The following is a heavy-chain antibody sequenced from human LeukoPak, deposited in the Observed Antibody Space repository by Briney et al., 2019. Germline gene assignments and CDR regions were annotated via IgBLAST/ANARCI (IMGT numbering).Heavy chain of an antibody. CDR1: GFTFSSYG. Sequence: GGPLRLSCAASGFTFSSYGMHWVRQAPGKGLEWVAVIWYDGSNKYYADSVKGRFTISRDNSKNTLYLQMNSLRAEDTAVYYCARNLEGQWLGLDYWGQGTLVTVSS. J-gene: IGHJ4*02. V-gene: IGHV3-33*01. CDR3: ARNLEGQWLGLDY. D-gene: IGHD6-19*01. CDR2: IWYDGSNK.